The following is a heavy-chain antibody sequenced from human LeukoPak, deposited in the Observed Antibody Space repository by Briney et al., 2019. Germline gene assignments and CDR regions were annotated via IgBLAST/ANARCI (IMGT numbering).Heavy chain of an antibody. Sequence: PGGSLRLSCAASGFNFNIFDMYWVRQSPGKGLEYVSSITANRLGTYYASSVKGRFTISRDNSQNTVFLQMGSLRSEDMAVYYCARARGYCNGGSCYYFDFWGQGTLVTVSS. V-gene: IGHV3-64*01. CDR3: ARARGYCNGGSCYYFDF. D-gene: IGHD2-15*01. CDR1: GFNFNIFD. J-gene: IGHJ4*02. CDR2: ITANRLGT.